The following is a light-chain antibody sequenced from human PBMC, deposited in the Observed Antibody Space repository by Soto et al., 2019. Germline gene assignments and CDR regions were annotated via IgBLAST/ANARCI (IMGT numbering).Light chain of an antibody. CDR3: QQYVSSPWA. J-gene: IGKJ1*01. Sequence: EIVLAQSPGTLSSSPGESATLSCRASQSVSSSFLAWYQQKAGQAPRLLIYGASRMATGIPERFSGSGSGTDFTLTISRLEPEDFAVYYCQQYVSSPWAFGEGTKVEI. V-gene: IGKV3-20*01. CDR1: QSVSSSF. CDR2: GAS.